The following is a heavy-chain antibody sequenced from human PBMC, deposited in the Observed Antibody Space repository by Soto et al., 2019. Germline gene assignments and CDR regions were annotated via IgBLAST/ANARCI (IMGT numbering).Heavy chain of an antibody. V-gene: IGHV1-2*04. CDR2: INPNSGGT. CDR1: GYTFTGYY. CDR3: ARGPPLATVTMSLDY. D-gene: IGHD4-17*01. J-gene: IGHJ4*02. Sequence: ASVKVSCKASGYTFTGYYMHWVRQAPGQGLEWMGWINPNSGGTNYAQKFQGWVTMTRDTSISKAYMELSRLRSDDTAVYYCARGPPLATVTMSLDYWGQGTLVTVSS.